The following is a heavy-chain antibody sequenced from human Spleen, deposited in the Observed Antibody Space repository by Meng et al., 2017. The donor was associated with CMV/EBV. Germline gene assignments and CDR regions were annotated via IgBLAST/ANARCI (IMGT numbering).Heavy chain of an antibody. CDR1: GFRFGDYA. D-gene: IGHD2-2*01. CDR2: IRSKAYGATK. Sequence: GGSLRLSCTASGFRFGDYAMSWVRQAPGKGLEWVGLIRSKAYGATKEYAASAKGRFTLSRDDSKSIAYLQMNSLRAEDTAVYYCVPGHCGSSSCLSGYYYYGMNVWGQGTAVTVSS. J-gene: IGHJ6*02. CDR3: VPGHCGSSSCLSGYYYYGMNV. V-gene: IGHV3-49*04.